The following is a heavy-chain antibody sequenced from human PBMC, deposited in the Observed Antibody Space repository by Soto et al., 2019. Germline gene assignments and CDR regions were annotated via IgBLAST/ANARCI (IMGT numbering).Heavy chain of an antibody. D-gene: IGHD3-22*01. CDR1: GYSFAGYW. Sequence: GESLKISCKGSGYSFAGYWITWVRQKPGKGLEWMGRIDPSDSQTYYSPSFRGHVTISVTKSITTVFLQWSSLRASDTAMYYCARQIYDSDTGPTSQYYFDSWGQGTPVTVYS. CDR3: ARQIYDSDTGPTSQYYFDS. J-gene: IGHJ4*02. V-gene: IGHV5-10-1*01. CDR2: IDPSDSQT.